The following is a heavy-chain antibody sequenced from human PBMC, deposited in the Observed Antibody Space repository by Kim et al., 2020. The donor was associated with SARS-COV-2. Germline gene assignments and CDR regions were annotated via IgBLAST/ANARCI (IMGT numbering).Heavy chain of an antibody. CDR3: ARGSEGAFDI. V-gene: IGHV1-8*01. CDR2: GKT. Sequence: GKTDYEQKVQGGVTMTRNTSSATAYMELSSLRSDDTAVYYCARGSEGAFDIWGQGTVVTVSS. J-gene: IGHJ3*02.